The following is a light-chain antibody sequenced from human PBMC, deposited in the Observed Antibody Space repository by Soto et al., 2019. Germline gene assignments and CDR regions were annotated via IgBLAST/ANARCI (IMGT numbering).Light chain of an antibody. CDR2: AAS. CDR1: QSISKS. J-gene: IGKJ5*01. Sequence: DIQVTQSPSSLSASVRDRVTITCRASQSISKSLNWYQQKPGKVPQLLIYAASSLQSGVPSRFSGSGSGTDFTLTISSLKTEDSANYICQQSNSRTITFGQGTRLEIK. CDR3: QQSNSRTIT. V-gene: IGKV1-39*01.